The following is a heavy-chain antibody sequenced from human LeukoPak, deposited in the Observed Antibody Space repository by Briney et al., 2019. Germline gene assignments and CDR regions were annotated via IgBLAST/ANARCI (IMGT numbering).Heavy chain of an antibody. D-gene: IGHD1-26*01. Sequence: SVKVSCKASGGTFSSYAISWVRQAPGQGLEWMGGIIPIFGTANYAQKFQGRVTITTDESTSTAYMELSSLRSEDTAVYYCAQNSGSYLYAFDIWGQGTLVTVSS. V-gene: IGHV1-69*05. CDR1: GGTFSSYA. CDR3: AQNSGSYLYAFDI. J-gene: IGHJ3*02. CDR2: IIPIFGTA.